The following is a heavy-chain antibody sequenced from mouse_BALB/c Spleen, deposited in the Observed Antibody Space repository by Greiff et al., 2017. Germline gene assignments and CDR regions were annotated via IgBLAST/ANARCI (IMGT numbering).Heavy chain of an antibody. D-gene: IGHD2-2*01. CDR1: GFTFSSYY. CDR2: INSNGGST. V-gene: IGHV5-6-2*01. CDR3: ARHKWLRRDGGAMDY. Sequence: EVHLVESGGGLVKLGGSLKLSCAASGFTFSSYYMSWVRQTPEKRLELVAAINSNGGSTYYPDTVKGRFTISRDNAKNTLYLQMSSLKSEDTALYYCARHKWLRRDGGAMDYWGQGTSVTVSS. J-gene: IGHJ4*01.